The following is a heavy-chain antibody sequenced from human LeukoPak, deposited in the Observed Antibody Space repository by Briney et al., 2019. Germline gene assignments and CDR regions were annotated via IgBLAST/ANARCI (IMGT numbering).Heavy chain of an antibody. CDR2: IRYDGSNK. J-gene: IGHJ4*02. CDR3: AKDRSGAAAGFDY. D-gene: IGHD6-13*01. V-gene: IGHV3-30*02. Sequence: GGSLRLSCAASGFTFSSYGMHWVRQAPGKGLEWVAFIRYDGSNKYYADSVKGRFTISRDNSKNTLYLQMNSLRAEDTAVYYCAKDRSGAAAGFDYWGQGTLVTVSS. CDR1: GFTFSSYG.